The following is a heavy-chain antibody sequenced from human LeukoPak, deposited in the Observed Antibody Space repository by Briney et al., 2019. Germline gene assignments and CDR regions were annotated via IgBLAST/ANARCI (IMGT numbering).Heavy chain of an antibody. D-gene: IGHD5-24*01. J-gene: IGHJ4*02. CDR1: GFTFSSYS. V-gene: IGHV3-21*01. CDR3: ARDRSDGYNKNDY. Sequence: GGSLRLSCAASGFTFSSYSMNWVRQAPGKGLEWVSSISSSSSYIYYADSVKGRFTISRDNAKNSLYLQMSSLRAEDTAVYYCARDRSDGYNKNDYWGQGTLVTVSS. CDR2: ISSSSSYI.